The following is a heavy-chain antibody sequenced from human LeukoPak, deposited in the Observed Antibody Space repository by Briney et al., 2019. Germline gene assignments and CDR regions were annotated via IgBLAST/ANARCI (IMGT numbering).Heavy chain of an antibody. CDR2: IYYSGST. J-gene: IGHJ4*02. CDR1: GGSISSYY. V-gene: IGHV4-39*01. D-gene: IGHD6-6*01. CDR3: ARVRIAARGSYDY. Sequence: SETLSLTCTVSGGSISSYYWGWIRQPPGKGLEWIGSIYYSGSTYYNPSLKSRVTISVDTSKNQFSLKLSSVTAADTAVYYCARVRIAARGSYDYWGQGTLVTVSS.